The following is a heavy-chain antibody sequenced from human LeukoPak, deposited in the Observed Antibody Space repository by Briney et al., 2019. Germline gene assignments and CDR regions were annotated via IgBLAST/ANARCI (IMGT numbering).Heavy chain of an antibody. Sequence: GRSLRLSCAASGFTFSSYAMHWVRQAPGKGLEWVAVISYDGSSKYYADSVKGRFTISRDNSKNTLYLQMNSLRAEDTAVYYCARSSYYDFWSVNNYYYYYGMDVWGQGTTVTVSS. CDR3: ARSSYYDFWSVNNYYYYYGMDV. D-gene: IGHD3-3*01. CDR1: GFTFSSYA. J-gene: IGHJ6*02. CDR2: ISYDGSSK. V-gene: IGHV3-30-3*01.